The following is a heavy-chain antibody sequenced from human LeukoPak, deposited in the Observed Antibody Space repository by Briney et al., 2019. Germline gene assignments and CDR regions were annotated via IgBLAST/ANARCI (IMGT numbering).Heavy chain of an antibody. V-gene: IGHV1-2*02. CDR1: GYTFTGYY. Sequence: SVKVSCKASGYTFTGYYMHWVRQAPGQGLEWMGWINPTSGGTNYAQKFQGRVTMTRDTSISTAYMEPSRLRSDDTAVYYCARDAAVAVAFDIWGQGTMVTVSS. CDR2: INPTSGGT. J-gene: IGHJ3*02. CDR3: ARDAAVAVAFDI. D-gene: IGHD6-19*01.